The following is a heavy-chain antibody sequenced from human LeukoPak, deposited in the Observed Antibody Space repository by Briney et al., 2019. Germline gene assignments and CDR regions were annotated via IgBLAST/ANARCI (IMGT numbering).Heavy chain of an antibody. CDR1: GFTFSSYA. CDR3: AKDTRITMVRGDDAFDI. D-gene: IGHD3-10*01. V-gene: IGHV3-23*01. CDR2: ISGSGGST. Sequence: GGSLRLFCAASGFTFSSYAMSWVRQAPGKGLEWVSAISGSGGSTYYADSVKGRFTISRDNSKNTLYLQMNSLRAEDTAVYYCAKDTRITMVRGDDAFDIWGQGTMVTVSS. J-gene: IGHJ3*02.